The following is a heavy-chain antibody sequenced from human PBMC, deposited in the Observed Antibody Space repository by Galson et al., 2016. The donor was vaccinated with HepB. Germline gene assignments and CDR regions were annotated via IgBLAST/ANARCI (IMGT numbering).Heavy chain of an antibody. CDR2: ISTNGGNI. CDR1: GFTSSSYG. Sequence: SLRLSCAASGFTSSSYGMHWVRQAPGKGLDYVSAISTNGGNIYYANSVKGRFTIYRDNSKNTLYLQMGSLRAEDMAVYYCARDRSSGSYGFGWFDPWGQGTLVTVSS. J-gene: IGHJ5*02. D-gene: IGHD6-19*01. V-gene: IGHV3-64*01. CDR3: ARDRSSGSYGFGWFDP.